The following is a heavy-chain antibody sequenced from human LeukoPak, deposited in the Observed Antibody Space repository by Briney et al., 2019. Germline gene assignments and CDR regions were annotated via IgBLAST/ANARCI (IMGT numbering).Heavy chain of an antibody. CDR1: GFTFSTYG. D-gene: IGHD6-19*01. CDR3: ARDRGSGDSFDL. CDR2: IWFDGSNQ. Sequence: GGSLRLSCAASGFTFSTYGMNWVRQAPGKGLEWVAVIWFDGSNQYYVDSVRGRFSISRDNSKNTLCLQMNTLRAEDTGVYYCARDRGSGDSFDLWGQGEMVTVSS. J-gene: IGHJ3*01. V-gene: IGHV3-33*01.